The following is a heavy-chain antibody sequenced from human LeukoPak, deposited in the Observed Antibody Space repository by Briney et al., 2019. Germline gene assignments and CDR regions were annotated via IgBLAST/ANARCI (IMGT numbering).Heavy chain of an antibody. CDR3: ARGNRDFDS. V-gene: IGHV6-1*01. D-gene: IGHD2-21*02. CDR2: TYYRSKWYH. CDR1: GDSVSTNSAA. J-gene: IGHJ5*01. Sequence: SRTLSLTCAISGDSVSTNSAAWNWIRQSPSRGLEWLGRTYYRSKWYHDYAPSVQSRITINPDTSKNQFSLHLNSVTPEDTAVYYCARGNRDFDSWGQGTLITVSS.